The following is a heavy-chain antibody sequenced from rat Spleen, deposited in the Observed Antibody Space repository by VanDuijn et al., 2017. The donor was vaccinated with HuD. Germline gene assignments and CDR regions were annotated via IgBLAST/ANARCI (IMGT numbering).Heavy chain of an antibody. V-gene: IGHV2S63*01. J-gene: IGHJ2*01. CDR3: SRDRLGAGFDY. Sequence: VQLKESGPGLVQPSQTLSLTCTVSGFSLTGNNVYWVRQPPGKGLEWMGIMWNGGNTAYNSALKSRLSISRDTSKSQIFLKMNTLQTDDTAIYYCSRDRLGAGFDYWGQGVMVTVSS. D-gene: IGHD5-1*01. CDR2: MWNGGNT. CDR1: GFSLTGNN.